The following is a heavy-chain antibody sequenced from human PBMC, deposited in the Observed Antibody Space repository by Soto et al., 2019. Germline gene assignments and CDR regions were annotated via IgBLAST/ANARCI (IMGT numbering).Heavy chain of an antibody. J-gene: IGHJ4*02. V-gene: IGHV3-73*01. CDR2: IRSKANSYAT. CDR1: GFTFSGSA. CDR3: TRPYNYYDSSGPRDY. D-gene: IGHD3-22*01. Sequence: GGSLRLSCAASGFTFSGSAMHWVRQASGKGLEWVGRIRSKANSYATAYAASVKGRFTISRDDSKNTAYLQMNSLKTEDTAVYYCTRPYNYYDSSGPRDYWGQGTLVTVSS.